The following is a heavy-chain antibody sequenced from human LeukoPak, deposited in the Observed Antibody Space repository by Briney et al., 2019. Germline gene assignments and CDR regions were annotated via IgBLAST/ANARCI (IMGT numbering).Heavy chain of an antibody. J-gene: IGHJ4*02. CDR1: GYTFTSYG. CDR3: ARDLLVSGPEQLLFFSY. D-gene: IGHD2-2*01. V-gene: IGHV1-18*04. Sequence: ASVKVSCKASGYTFTSYGISWVRQAPGQGLEWMGWISAYNGNTNYAQKLQGRVTMTTDTSTSTAYMELRSLRSDDTAVYYCARDLLVSGPEQLLFFSYWGQGTLVTVS. CDR2: ISAYNGNT.